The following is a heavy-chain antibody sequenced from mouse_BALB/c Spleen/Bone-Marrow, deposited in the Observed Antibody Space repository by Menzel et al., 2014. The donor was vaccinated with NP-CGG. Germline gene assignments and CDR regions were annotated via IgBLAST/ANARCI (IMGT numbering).Heavy chain of an antibody. CDR3: AKDTPVVPCWYFDV. V-gene: IGHV7-3*02. J-gene: IGHJ1*01. Sequence: EVKLMESGGGLVQPGGSLRLSCATSGFTFTDYYMSWVRQPPGKALEWLGFIRNKANGYTTEYSASVKGRFTISRDNSQNILYLQMSTLRAENTAPYFCAKDTPVVPCWYFDVWGAGTTVTVSS. CDR2: IRNKANGYTT. D-gene: IGHD1-1*01. CDR1: GFTFTDYY.